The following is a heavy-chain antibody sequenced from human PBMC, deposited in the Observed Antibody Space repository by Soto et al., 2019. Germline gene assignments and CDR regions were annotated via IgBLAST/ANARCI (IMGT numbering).Heavy chain of an antibody. CDR2: INPSGGST. D-gene: IGHD2-2*02. CDR1: GYAITIYY. CDR3: ARDSCSSTSCYRPLHYYYYMDV. J-gene: IGHJ6*03. V-gene: IGHV1-46*03. Sequence: ASVKVSCKASGYAITIYYMHWVRQAPRQGLEWMGIINPSGGSTSYAQKFQGRVTMTRDTSTSTVYMELSSLRSEDTAVYYCARDSCSSTSCYRPLHYYYYMDVWGKGTTVTVSS.